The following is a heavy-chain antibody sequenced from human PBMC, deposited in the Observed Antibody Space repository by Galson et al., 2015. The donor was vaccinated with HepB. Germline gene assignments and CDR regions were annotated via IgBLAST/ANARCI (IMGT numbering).Heavy chain of an antibody. CDR1: GFTFSNAW. D-gene: IGHD3-22*01. V-gene: IGHV3-15*07. Sequence: SLRLSCAASGFTFSNAWMNWVRQAPGKGLEWVGRIKSKTDGGTTDYAAPVKGRFTISRDDSKNTLYLQMNSLKTEDTAVYYCTMGSGYSSFDYWGQGTLVTVSS. CDR3: TMGSGYSSFDY. J-gene: IGHJ4*02. CDR2: IKSKTDGGTT.